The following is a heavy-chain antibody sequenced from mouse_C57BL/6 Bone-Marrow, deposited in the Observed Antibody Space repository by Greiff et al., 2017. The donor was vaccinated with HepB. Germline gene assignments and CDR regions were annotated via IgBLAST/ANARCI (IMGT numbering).Heavy chain of an antibody. D-gene: IGHD1-1*01. CDR1: GYSFTDYN. CDR2: INPNSGTT. J-gene: IGHJ1*03. CDR3: ARPIITTVVAHWYFDV. V-gene: IGHV1-39*01. Sequence: EVQLQQSGPELVKPGASVKISCKASGYSFTDYNMNWVKQSNGKSLEWIGVINPNSGTTSYNQKFKGKATLTVDQSSSTAYMQFNSLTSEDSAVYYCARPIITTVVAHWYFDVWGTGTTVTVSS.